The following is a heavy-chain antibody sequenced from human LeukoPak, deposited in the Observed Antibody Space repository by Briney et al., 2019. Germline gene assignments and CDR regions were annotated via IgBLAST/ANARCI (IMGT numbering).Heavy chain of an antibody. CDR3: ARSYYYDSSGYYPFDY. CDR1: GYTFTSYG. Sequence: ASVKVSCKASGYTFTSYGISWVRQAPGQGLEWMGWISAYNGNTNYAQKLQGRVTITRNTSISTAYMELSSLRSEDTAVYYCARSYYYDSSGYYPFDYWGQGTLVTVSS. J-gene: IGHJ4*02. D-gene: IGHD3-22*01. V-gene: IGHV1-18*01. CDR2: ISAYNGNT.